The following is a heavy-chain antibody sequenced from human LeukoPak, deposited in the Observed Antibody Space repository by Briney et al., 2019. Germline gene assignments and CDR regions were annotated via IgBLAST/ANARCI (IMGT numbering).Heavy chain of an antibody. J-gene: IGHJ4*02. CDR3: ASPSSSSDFDY. V-gene: IGHV3-30-3*01. CDR2: ISYDGSNK. D-gene: IGHD6-6*01. Sequence: PEGSLRLSCAASGFTFSSYAIHWVRQAPGKGLEGVAVISYDGSNKYYADSVKGRFTISRDNSKNTLYLQMNSLRAEDTAVYYCASPSSSSDFDYWGQGTLVTVSS. CDR1: GFTFSSYA.